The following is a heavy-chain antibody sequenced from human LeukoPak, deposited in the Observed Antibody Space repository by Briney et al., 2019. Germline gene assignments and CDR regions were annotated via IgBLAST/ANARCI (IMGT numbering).Heavy chain of an antibody. CDR2: INPNSGGT. CDR3: ASSPEYDFWSGYGVY. CDR1: GYTFTGYY. Sequence: ASVKVSCKASGYTFTGYYMHWVRQAPGQGLEWMGWINPNSGGTNYAQKFQGRVTMTRDTSISTAYMELSRLRSDDTAVYYCASSPEYDFWSGYGVYWGQGTLVTVSS. V-gene: IGHV1-2*02. D-gene: IGHD3-3*01. J-gene: IGHJ4*02.